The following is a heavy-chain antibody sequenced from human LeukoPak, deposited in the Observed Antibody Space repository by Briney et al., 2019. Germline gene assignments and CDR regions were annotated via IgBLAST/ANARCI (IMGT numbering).Heavy chain of an antibody. V-gene: IGHV3-9*03. J-gene: IGHJ4*02. Sequence: PGRSLRLSCAASGFTFDDYAMHWVRQAPGKGLEWVSGISWNSGSIGYADSVKGRFTISRDNAKNSLYLQMNSLRAEDMALYYCAKSAAAGYYLDYWGQGTLVTVSS. CDR1: GFTFDDYA. D-gene: IGHD6-13*01. CDR3: AKSAAAGYYLDY. CDR2: ISWNSGSI.